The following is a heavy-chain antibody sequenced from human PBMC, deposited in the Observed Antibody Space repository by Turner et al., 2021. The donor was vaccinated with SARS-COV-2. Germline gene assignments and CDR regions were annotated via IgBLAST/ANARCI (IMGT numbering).Heavy chain of an antibody. Sequence: QLQLQESDPGLVKPSETLSLTCTVSGGSISSSSYYWGWIRQPPGKRLEWIGKIYYSGSAYYNPSLKSRVTISVDPSKNQFSLKLTSVTAADTAVYYCARLMDTAMDYYGTDVWGQGTTVSVSS. CDR2: IYYSGSA. D-gene: IGHD5-18*01. CDR1: GGSISSSSYY. V-gene: IGHV4-39*01. CDR3: ARLMDTAMDYYGTDV. J-gene: IGHJ6*02.